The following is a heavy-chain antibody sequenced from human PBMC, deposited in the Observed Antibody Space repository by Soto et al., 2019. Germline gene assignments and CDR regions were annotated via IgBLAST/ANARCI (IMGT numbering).Heavy chain of an antibody. J-gene: IGHJ4*02. CDR1: GDTFTTYD. CDR3: ARGRASGGYYLLDY. V-gene: IGHV1-8*01. CDR2: INPNSGNI. Sequence: ASVKVSCKASGDTFTTYDINWVRQATGHGLEWMGWINPNSGNIGYAQRFQGRVTMTRDTAIRTAYMEVSSLRSDDTAVYYCARGRASGGYYLLDYWGQGTLVTVSS. D-gene: IGHD3-10*01.